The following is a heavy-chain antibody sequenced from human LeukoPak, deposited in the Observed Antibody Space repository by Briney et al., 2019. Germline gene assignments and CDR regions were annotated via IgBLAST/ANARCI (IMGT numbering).Heavy chain of an antibody. V-gene: IGHV3-74*01. CDR2: INSDGSST. CDR3: ARQRSSSWYKWFDP. J-gene: IGHJ5*02. CDR1: VFTYSSYW. D-gene: IGHD6-13*01. Sequence: GGSLRLSCASSVFTYSSYWMHWVRHPPGRGLVWVSRINSDGSSTSYADSVKGRFTTSRANAKNTMYLQMNSLRAEDTAVYYCARQRSSSWYKWFDPWGQGTLVTVSS.